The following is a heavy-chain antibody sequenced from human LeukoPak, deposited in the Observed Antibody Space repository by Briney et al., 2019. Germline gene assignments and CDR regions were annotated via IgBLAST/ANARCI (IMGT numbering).Heavy chain of an antibody. CDR3: ARDPGDATFDYYYYMDV. J-gene: IGHJ6*03. CDR2: IYYSGST. D-gene: IGHD2/OR15-2a*01. CDR1: GGSISSCY. V-gene: IGHV4-59*01. Sequence: SETLSLTCTVSGGSISSCYWSWIRQPPGKGLEWIGYIYYSGSTNYNPSLKSRVTISVDTSKNQFSLKLSSVTAADTAVYYCARDPGDATFDYYYYMDVWGKGTTVTVSS.